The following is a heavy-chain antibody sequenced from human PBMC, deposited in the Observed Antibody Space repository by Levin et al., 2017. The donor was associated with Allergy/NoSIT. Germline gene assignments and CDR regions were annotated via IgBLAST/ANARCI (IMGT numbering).Heavy chain of an antibody. D-gene: IGHD2-21*02. V-gene: IGHV3-21*01. J-gene: IGHJ4*02. CDR1: GFTFRNYN. CDR2: IFSSDSYI. CDR3: AGDQVRLPYCGVDCTDLDY. Sequence: GGSLRLSCAASGFTFRNYNMNWVRQAPGKGLEWVSSIFSSDSYIYYADSVKGRFTISRDNAKNSLYLQMNSMRAEATAVYYCAGDQVRLPYCGVDCTDLDYWGQGTLVTVSS.